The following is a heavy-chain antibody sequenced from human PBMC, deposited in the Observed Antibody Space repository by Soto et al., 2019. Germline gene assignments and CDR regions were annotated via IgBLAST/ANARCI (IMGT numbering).Heavy chain of an antibody. CDR1: GFTFSSYL. J-gene: IGHJ3*02. V-gene: IGHV3-7*03. CDR2: IKQDGSEK. Sequence: HPGGSLRLSCAASGFTFSSYLMSWVRQSPGKGLEWVANIKQDGSEKYYVDSVKGRFTISRDNAKNSLYLQMNSLRAEDTAVYYCARDRAPRKKSAFDIWGQGTMVTVSS. CDR3: ARDRAPRKKSAFDI.